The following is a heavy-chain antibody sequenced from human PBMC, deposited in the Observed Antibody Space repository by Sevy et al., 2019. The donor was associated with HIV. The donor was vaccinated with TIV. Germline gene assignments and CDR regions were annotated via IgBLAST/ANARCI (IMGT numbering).Heavy chain of an antibody. CDR3: ARVKDYGDYGAFDI. Sequence: GGSLRLSCAGSGFTFNSHTMNWVRQAPGKGLEWVSSISSSSSYIYYGDSVKGRFTVSRDNAKSSLFLQMNSLRAEDTAIYFCARVKDYGDYGAFDIWGQGTMVTVSS. J-gene: IGHJ3*02. V-gene: IGHV3-21*01. CDR1: GFTFNSHT. CDR2: ISSSSSYI. D-gene: IGHD4-17*01.